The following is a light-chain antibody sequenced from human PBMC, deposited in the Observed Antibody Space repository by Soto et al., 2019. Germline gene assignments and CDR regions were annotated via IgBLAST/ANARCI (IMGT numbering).Light chain of an antibody. J-gene: IGKJ4*01. CDR1: QDTGTS. Sequence: DIQLTHSPSFLSASVGDRVTITCRASQDTGTSLAWYQQKPGKAPKLLIHAASSLQTDVPSRFSGSGSGTEFTLTINDLQPEDFATYYCLQDYNYPRTFGGGTKVDIK. V-gene: IGKV1-9*01. CDR3: LQDYNYPRT. CDR2: AAS.